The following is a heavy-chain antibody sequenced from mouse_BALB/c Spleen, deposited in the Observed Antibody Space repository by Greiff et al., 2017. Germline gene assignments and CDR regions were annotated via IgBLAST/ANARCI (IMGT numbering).Heavy chain of an antibody. CDR1: GFTFSSYG. V-gene: IGHV5-6-3*01. J-gene: IGHJ3*01. D-gene: IGHD2-4*01. CDR3: ARDDYDVFAY. Sequence: DVKLVESGGGLVQPGGSLKLSCAASGFTFSSYGMSWVRQTPDKRLELVATINSNGGSTYYPDSVKGRFTISRDNAKNTLYLQMSSLKSEDTAMYYCARDDYDVFAYWGQGTLVTVSA. CDR2: INSNGGST.